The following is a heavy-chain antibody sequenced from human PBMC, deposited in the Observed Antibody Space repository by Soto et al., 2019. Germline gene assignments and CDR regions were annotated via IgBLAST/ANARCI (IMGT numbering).Heavy chain of an antibody. J-gene: IGHJ6*02. CDR2: IDSDGSST. V-gene: IGHV3-74*01. CDR3: ARGRPYGMDV. CDR1: GFTFGSYW. Sequence: LRLSCAASGFTFGSYWMNWVRQAPGKGLVWVSRIDSDGSSTTYADSVKGRFTTSRDSAKNTLYLQMSSLRVEDTAVYYCARGRPYGMDVWGQGTTVTVSS.